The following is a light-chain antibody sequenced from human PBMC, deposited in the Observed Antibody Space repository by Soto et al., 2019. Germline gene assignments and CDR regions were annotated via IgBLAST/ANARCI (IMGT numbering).Light chain of an antibody. Sequence: DIQLTQSPSSLSASVGDSVTISSRASQSIRNSLNWYQKTQGKAPNVXIFRTSGVQSGVPSRFSGSGAGTDFILTISSLQREDVATYYCQQSYSSSWTFGQGAKVDIK. CDR3: QQSYSSSWT. CDR2: RTS. CDR1: QSIRNS. V-gene: IGKV1-39*01. J-gene: IGKJ1*01.